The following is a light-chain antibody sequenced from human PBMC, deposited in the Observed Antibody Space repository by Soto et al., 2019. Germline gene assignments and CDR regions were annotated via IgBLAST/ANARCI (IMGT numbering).Light chain of an antibody. Sequence: DIQMTQSPSSLSASVGDRVTITCRASQSISTYLIWYQQKPGKAPKLLIYAASSLQSGVTLRFSGSGSGTDFTLNIRSLQPEDFATYYCQQSYSTRWTVGQGNKVDIK. CDR3: QQSYSTRWT. V-gene: IGKV1-39*01. CDR1: QSISTY. CDR2: AAS. J-gene: IGKJ1*01.